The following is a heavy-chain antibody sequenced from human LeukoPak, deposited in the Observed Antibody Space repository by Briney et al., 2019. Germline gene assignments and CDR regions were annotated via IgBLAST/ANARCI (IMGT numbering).Heavy chain of an antibody. V-gene: IGHV1-46*03. CDR3: ARSVKMPTIVH. CDR1: AYTITSYY. Sequence: ASVKVSCKASAYTITSYYMHWVRQAPGQGLEWMGIINPRGGSTSYAQKFQGRVTMARDTSTSTVYMELSSLRSEDTAVYYCARSVKMPTIVHWGQGTLVTVSS. CDR2: INPRGGST. D-gene: IGHD5-24*01. J-gene: IGHJ4*02.